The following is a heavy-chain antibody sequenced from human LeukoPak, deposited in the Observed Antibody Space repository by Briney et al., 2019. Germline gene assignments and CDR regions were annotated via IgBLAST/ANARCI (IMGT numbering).Heavy chain of an antibody. V-gene: IGHV1-18*01. CDR2: ISAYNGNT. CDR3: ARGRAFSSSWYWGTYIFDY. D-gene: IGHD6-13*01. J-gene: IGHJ4*02. Sequence: ASVKVSCKASGYTFTSYGISWVRQAPGQGLEWMGWISAYNGNTNYAQKLQGRVTMTTDTSTSTAYMELRSLRSDDTAVYYCARGRAFSSSWYWGTYIFDYWGQGTLVTVSS. CDR1: GYTFTSYG.